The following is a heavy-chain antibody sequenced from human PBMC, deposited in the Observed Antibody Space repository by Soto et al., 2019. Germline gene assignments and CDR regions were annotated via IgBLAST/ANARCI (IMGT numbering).Heavy chain of an antibody. J-gene: IGHJ4*02. V-gene: IGHV3-23*01. CDR3: AKEMTSGYYLFDY. D-gene: IGHD3-22*01. CDR1: GFTFSSYA. CDR2: ISGSGGST. Sequence: PGGSLRLSCAASGFTFSSYAMSWVRQAPGKGLEWVSTISGSGGSTYYPDSVKGRFTISRDSSKNTVYLQMNSLRAEDAAVYYCAKEMTSGYYLFDYWGQGTLVTVS.